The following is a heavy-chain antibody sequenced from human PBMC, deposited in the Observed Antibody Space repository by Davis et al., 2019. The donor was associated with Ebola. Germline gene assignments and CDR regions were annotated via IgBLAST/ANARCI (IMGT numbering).Heavy chain of an antibody. D-gene: IGHD2-2*01. CDR2: IYPGDSDT. CDR3: ARHPRDCSSTSCYEGWFDP. Sequence: GESLKISCKGSGYSFTSYWIGWVRQMPGKGLEWMGIIYPGDSDTRYSPSFQGHVTISADKSISTAYLQWSSLKASDTAIYYCARHPRDCSSTSCYEGWFDPWGQGTLVTVSS. CDR1: GYSFTSYW. J-gene: IGHJ5*02. V-gene: IGHV5-51*01.